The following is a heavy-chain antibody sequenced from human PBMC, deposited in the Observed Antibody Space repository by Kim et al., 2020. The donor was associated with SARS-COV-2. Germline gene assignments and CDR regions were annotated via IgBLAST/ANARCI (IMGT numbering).Heavy chain of an antibody. V-gene: IGHV1-46*01. CDR3: AREGYDILTGYYWKSFDY. D-gene: IGHD3-9*01. CDR2: INPNGGSI. CDR1: GYTFTSYY. J-gene: IGHJ4*02. Sequence: ASVKVSCEASGYTFTSYYMHWVRQAPGQGLEWMGHINPNGGSIKYAQKFQGRVTMTRDTSTSTVYMELSSLRFEDTAVYHCAREGYDILTGYYWKSFDYWGQGTLVTVSS.